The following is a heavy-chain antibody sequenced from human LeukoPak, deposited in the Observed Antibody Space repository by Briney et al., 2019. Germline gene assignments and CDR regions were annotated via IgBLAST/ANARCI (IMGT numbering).Heavy chain of an antibody. D-gene: IGHD6-13*01. CDR2: IYYSGST. CDR3: ARDRSSWYPSWFDP. J-gene: IGHJ5*02. CDR1: GGSISSSSYY. V-gene: IGHV4-39*07. Sequence: SETLSLTCTVSGGSISSSSYYWGWIRQPPGKGLEWIGSIYYSGSTYYNPSLKSRVTISVDTSKNQFSLKLSSVTAADTAVYYCARDRSSWYPSWFDPWGQGTLVTVSS.